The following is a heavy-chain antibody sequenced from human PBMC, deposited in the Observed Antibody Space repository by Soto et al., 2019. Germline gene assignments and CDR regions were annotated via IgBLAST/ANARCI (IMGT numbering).Heavy chain of an antibody. J-gene: IGHJ6*02. D-gene: IGHD6-19*01. CDR2: ISYDGSNK. V-gene: IGHV3-30-3*01. Sequence: QVQLVESGGGVVQPGRSLRLSCAASGFTFSSYAMHWVRQAPGKGLEWVAVISYDGSNKYYADSVKGRFTISRDNSKNTLYLQMNSLRAEDRAVYYCARALLWSNSSGWQYYYYGMDVWGQGTTVTVSS. CDR3: ARALLWSNSSGWQYYYYGMDV. CDR1: GFTFSSYA.